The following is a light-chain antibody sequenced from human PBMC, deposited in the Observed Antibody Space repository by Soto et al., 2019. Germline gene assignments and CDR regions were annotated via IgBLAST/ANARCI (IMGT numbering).Light chain of an antibody. CDR1: TSNIGSNP. CDR3: GSWDSSLSAYV. J-gene: IGLJ1*01. CDR2: DDN. V-gene: IGLV1-51*01. Sequence: QSVLTQPPSVSGTPGQTVTISCSGSTSNIGSNPVSWYQQLPGTAPKLPIYDDNKRPSGIPDRFSGSKSGTSATLGITGFQTGDEADYYCGSWDSSLSAYVFGTGTKV.